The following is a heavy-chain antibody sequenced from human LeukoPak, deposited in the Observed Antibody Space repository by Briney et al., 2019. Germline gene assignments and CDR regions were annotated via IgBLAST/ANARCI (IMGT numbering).Heavy chain of an antibody. Sequence: GESLKISCKGSGYSFTSYWIGWVRQMPGKGLEWMGIIYPGDSDTRYSPSFQGQVTISADKSISTAYLQWSSLKASDTAMYYCARGAGYYDFWSGRGNAFDIWGQGTMVTVSS. J-gene: IGHJ3*02. D-gene: IGHD3-3*01. CDR1: GYSFTSYW. CDR2: IYPGDSDT. V-gene: IGHV5-51*01. CDR3: ARGAGYYDFWSGRGNAFDI.